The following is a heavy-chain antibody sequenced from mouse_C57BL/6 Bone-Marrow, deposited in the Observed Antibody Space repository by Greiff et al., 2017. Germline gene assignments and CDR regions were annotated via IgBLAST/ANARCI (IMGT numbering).Heavy chain of an antibody. CDR3: ARRSSGYWFAY. D-gene: IGHD3-2*02. Sequence: QVQLQQPGAELVKPGASVKMSCKASGYTFTSYWITWVKQRPGQGLEWIGDIYPGRGSTNYNEKFKSKATLTVDKSSSTSYMQLSSLTSEDSAVYYCARRSSGYWFAYWGQGTLVTVSA. V-gene: IGHV1-55*01. CDR1: GYTFTSYW. CDR2: IYPGRGST. J-gene: IGHJ3*01.